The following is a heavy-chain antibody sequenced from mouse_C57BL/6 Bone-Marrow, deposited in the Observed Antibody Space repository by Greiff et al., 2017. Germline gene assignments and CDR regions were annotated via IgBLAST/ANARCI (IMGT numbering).Heavy chain of an antibody. CDR1: GYTFTSYW. D-gene: IGHD2-4*01. CDR2: IDPSGSYT. J-gene: IGHJ2*01. CDR3: ARLGDYDDFDD. Sequence: QVQLQQPGAELVKPGASVKLSCTASGYTFTSYWMQWVQQRPGQGLEWIGEIDPSGSYTNYTQKFKGKATVTVDTPSSTAYMQLSSLTSEDSAVYYCARLGDYDDFDDWGKGTTLTVSS. V-gene: IGHV1-50*01.